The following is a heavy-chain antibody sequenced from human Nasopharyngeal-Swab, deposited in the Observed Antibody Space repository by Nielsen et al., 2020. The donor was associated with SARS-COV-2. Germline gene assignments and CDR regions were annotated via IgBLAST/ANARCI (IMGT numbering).Heavy chain of an antibody. V-gene: IGHV1-3*01. D-gene: IGHD5-18*01. J-gene: IGHJ4*02. Sequence: ASVTVSCKASGYTFTSYAMHWVRQAPGQRLERMGWINAGNGNTKYSQKFQGRVTITVHSSTDTAYMELRSLRSEDTAIYYCAAQLWSFWFDYWGQGTLVTVSS. CDR3: AAQLWSFWFDY. CDR1: GYTFTSYA. CDR2: INAGNGNT.